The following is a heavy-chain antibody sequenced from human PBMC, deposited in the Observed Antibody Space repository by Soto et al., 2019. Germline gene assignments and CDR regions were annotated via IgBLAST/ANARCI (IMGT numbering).Heavy chain of an antibody. CDR1: GVTFSNYA. CDR3: AKDRITFLFDY. CDR2: ISGSGGST. Sequence: PGGSLRLSCAASGVTFSNYAMSWVRRAPGKGLEWVSAISGSGGSTYYADSVKGRFTVSRDNSKNTLYLQMNSLRAEDTAVYYCAKDRITFLFDYWGQGTLVTVSS. D-gene: IGHD3-16*01. V-gene: IGHV3-23*01. J-gene: IGHJ4*02.